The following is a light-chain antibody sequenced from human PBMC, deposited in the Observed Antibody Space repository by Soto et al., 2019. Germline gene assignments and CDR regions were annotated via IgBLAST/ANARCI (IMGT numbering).Light chain of an antibody. CDR2: QVT. J-gene: IGLJ1*01. Sequence: QSALAQPSSLSGSPGQSITISCTGSVSDIATFNYVSWYQQYPGKAPKLLIYQVTSRASGVSHRFSGSKSGNTAALTISGLQPEDEAEYYCNSYSSTSFYVFGTGTKVTVL. CDR1: VSDIATFNY. V-gene: IGLV2-14*01. CDR3: NSYSSTSFYV.